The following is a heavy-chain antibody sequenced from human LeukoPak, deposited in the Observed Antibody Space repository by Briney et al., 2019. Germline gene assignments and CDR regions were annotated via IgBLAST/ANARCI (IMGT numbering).Heavy chain of an antibody. V-gene: IGHV4-39*01. Sequence: SETLSLTCTVSGGSISSSSYYWGWIRQPPGKGLEWIGSIYYSGSTYYNPSLKSRVTISVDTSKNQFSLKLSSVTAADTAVYYCARRGRGLVVTPPYFDYWGQGTLVTVSS. CDR3: ARRGRGLVVTPPYFDY. J-gene: IGHJ4*02. CDR2: IYYSGST. CDR1: GGSISSSSYY. D-gene: IGHD4-23*01.